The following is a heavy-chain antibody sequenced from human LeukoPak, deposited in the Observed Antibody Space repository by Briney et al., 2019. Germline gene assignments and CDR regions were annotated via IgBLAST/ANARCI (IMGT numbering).Heavy chain of an antibody. D-gene: IGHD1-26*01. J-gene: IGHJ4*02. Sequence: SETLSLTCTVSGYSISSGYYWGWIRQPPGKGLEWIGSIYHSGSTYYNPSLKSRVTISVDTSKNQFSLKLSSVTAADTAVYYCASGGATLLPFDYWGQGTLVTVSS. CDR3: ASGGATLLPFDY. V-gene: IGHV4-38-2*02. CDR2: IYHSGST. CDR1: GYSISSGYY.